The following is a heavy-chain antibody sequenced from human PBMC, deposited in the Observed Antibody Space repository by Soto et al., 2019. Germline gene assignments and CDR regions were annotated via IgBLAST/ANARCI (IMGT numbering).Heavy chain of an antibody. CDR2: IYYSGST. D-gene: IGHD2-15*01. CDR1: GGSISIYY. J-gene: IGHJ6*02. V-gene: IGHV4-59*12. Sequence: PSGNLSLTCTVSGGSISIYYRSWIRQPPGKGLEWIGDIYYSGSTNYNPSLKSRVTISVDTAKNQFSLKLSSGTAADTAVYYCASFIKFDGEDKDLMYVCGQGSTVTVS. CDR3: ASFIKFDGEDKDLMYV.